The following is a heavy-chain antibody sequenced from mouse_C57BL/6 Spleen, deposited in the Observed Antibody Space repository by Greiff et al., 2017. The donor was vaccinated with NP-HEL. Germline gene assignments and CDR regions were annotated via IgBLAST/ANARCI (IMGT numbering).Heavy chain of an antibody. V-gene: IGHV5-9*01. CDR2: ISGGGGNT. Sequence: DVMLVESGGGLVKPGGSLKLSRAASGFTFSSYTMSWVRQTPEKRLEWVATISGGGGNTYYPDSVKGRFTISRDNAKNTLYLQMSSLRSEDTALYYWASRRDDGYDGAWFAYWGQGTLVTVSA. D-gene: IGHD2-2*01. J-gene: IGHJ3*01. CDR3: ASRRDDGYDGAWFAY. CDR1: GFTFSSYT.